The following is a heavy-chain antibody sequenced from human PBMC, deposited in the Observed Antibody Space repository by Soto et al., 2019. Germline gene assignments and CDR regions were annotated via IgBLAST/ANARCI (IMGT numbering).Heavy chain of an antibody. J-gene: IGHJ6*02. CDR1: GGSISSSSYY. CDR2: IYYSGST. V-gene: IGHV4-39*01. CDR3: ARQDGSYFHYYYYYGMDV. Sequence: SETLSLTCTVSGGSISSSSYYWGWIRQPPGKGLEWIGSIYYSGSTYYNPSLKSRVTISVDTSKNQFSLKLSSVTAADTAVYYCARQDGSYFHYYYYYGMDVWGQGTTVTVS. D-gene: IGHD1-26*01.